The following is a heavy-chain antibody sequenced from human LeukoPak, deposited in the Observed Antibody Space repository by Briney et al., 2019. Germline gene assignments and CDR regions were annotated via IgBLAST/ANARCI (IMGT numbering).Heavy chain of an antibody. Sequence: GGSLRLSCAASGFAFRRNDMSWVRQAPGKGLEWVSSIGGSGTRTYYADSVKGRFTISRDTSKNTLYLQMNSLRAEDAAVYYCAKYRGFGDSYDSWGQGTLVTVSS. CDR2: IGGSGTRT. CDR1: GFAFRRND. D-gene: IGHD3-10*01. CDR3: AKYRGFGDSYDS. V-gene: IGHV3-23*01. J-gene: IGHJ4*02.